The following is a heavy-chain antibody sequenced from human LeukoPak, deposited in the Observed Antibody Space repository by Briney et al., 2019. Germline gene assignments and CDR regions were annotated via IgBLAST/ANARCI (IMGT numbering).Heavy chain of an antibody. CDR3: ARDLGMDSGSYFG. V-gene: IGHV3-48*04. CDR2: ISSSSSTI. CDR1: GFTFSSYS. D-gene: IGHD1-26*01. Sequence: PGGSLRLSCAASGFTFSSYSMNWVRQAPGKGLEWVSYISSSSSTIYYADSVKGRFTISRDNAKNSLYLQMNSLRAEDTAVYYCARDLGMDSGSYFGWGQGTLVTVSS. J-gene: IGHJ4*02.